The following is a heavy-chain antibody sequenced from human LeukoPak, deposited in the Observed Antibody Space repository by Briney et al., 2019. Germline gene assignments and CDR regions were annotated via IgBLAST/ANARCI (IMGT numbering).Heavy chain of an antibody. V-gene: IGHV4-39*07. D-gene: IGHD1-1*01. Sequence: SETLSLTCAVSGGSISSNSYYWGWIRQPPGKGLEWIGSIYYSGSTYYNPSLKSRVTISVDTSKNQFSLKLSSVTAADTAVYYCAGDWNRYAYWGQGTLVTVSS. CDR1: GGSISSNSYY. CDR3: AGDWNRYAY. J-gene: IGHJ4*02. CDR2: IYYSGST.